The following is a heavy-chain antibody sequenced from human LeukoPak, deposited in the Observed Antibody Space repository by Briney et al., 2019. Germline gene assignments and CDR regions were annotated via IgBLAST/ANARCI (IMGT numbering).Heavy chain of an antibody. Sequence: TGGSLRLSCAGSGFTFDDYAMHWVRQTPGKGLEWVSGISWNSGNIAYADFVGGRFTISRDNDKHSLSLQMNSLSDEDTAVYYCAKDAYGGATFFYYMDVWGKGTTVTVSS. CDR1: GFTFDDYA. D-gene: IGHD2/OR15-2a*01. V-gene: IGHV3-9*01. J-gene: IGHJ6*03. CDR2: ISWNSGNI. CDR3: AKDAYGGATFFYYMDV.